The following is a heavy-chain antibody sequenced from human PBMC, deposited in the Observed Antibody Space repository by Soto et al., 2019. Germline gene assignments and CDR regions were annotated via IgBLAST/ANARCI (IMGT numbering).Heavy chain of an antibody. J-gene: IGHJ4*02. CDR2: IIPIFGTA. CDR3: ASRGYSYGYLFDY. V-gene: IGHV1-69*05. Sequence: QLQLVQSGAEVKKPGSSVKVSCKASGGTFSSYAISWVRQAPGQGLEWMGGIIPIFGTANYAQKFQGRVTXTXDXXTGTAYMERSSLRSEDTAVYYCASRGYSYGYLFDYWGQGTLVTVSS. CDR1: GGTFSSYA. D-gene: IGHD5-18*01.